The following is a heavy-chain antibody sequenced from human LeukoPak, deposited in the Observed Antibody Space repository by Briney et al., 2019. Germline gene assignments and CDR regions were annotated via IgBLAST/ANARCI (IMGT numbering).Heavy chain of an antibody. V-gene: IGHV3-48*03. CDR1: GFTFTNYG. CDR3: ARVHYNTAMVDIDY. CDR2: ISSSGSTI. Sequence: GGSLRLSCSASGFTFTNYGMHWVRQAPGKGLEWISYISSSGSTIYYADSVKGRFTISRDNGKNSLYLQMNSLRAEDTAVYYCARVHYNTAMVDIDYWGQGTLVTVSS. D-gene: IGHD5-18*01. J-gene: IGHJ4*02.